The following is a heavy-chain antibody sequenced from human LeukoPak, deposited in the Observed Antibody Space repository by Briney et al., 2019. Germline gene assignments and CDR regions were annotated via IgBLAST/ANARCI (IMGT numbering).Heavy chain of an antibody. Sequence: GASVKVSCKASGYIFTSYGISWVRQAPGQGLEWMGWISGYNGYTKYTQKLQGRVTMTTDTSTNTAYMEVRSLRSDDTAVYYCASTPNGVAAIYFDYWGQGTLVTVSS. V-gene: IGHV1-18*01. D-gene: IGHD2-15*01. CDR1: GYIFTSYG. J-gene: IGHJ4*02. CDR3: ASTPNGVAAIYFDY. CDR2: ISGYNGYT.